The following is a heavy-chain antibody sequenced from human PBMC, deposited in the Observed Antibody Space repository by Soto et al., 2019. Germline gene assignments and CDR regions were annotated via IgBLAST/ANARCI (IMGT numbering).Heavy chain of an antibody. J-gene: IGHJ4*02. CDR2: IYYTGST. CDR3: ARQRGNYFDY. CDR1: GDSISTFY. D-gene: IGHD3-10*01. V-gene: IGHV4-59*01. Sequence: SETLSLTCTVSGDSISTFYWSWIRQPPGKGLEWIGYIYYTGSTNYNPSLKSRVTMSVDTSKKQFSLKLSSVTAADTAVYYCARQRGNYFDYWGQGSLVTVSS.